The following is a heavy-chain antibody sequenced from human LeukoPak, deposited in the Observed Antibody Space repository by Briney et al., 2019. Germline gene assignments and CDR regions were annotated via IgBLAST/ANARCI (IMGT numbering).Heavy chain of an antibody. J-gene: IGHJ5*02. CDR1: GFTFSSYW. Sequence: PGGSLRLSCAASGFTFSSYWMTWVRQAPGKGLEWVANIKEDGSGKYYVDSVKGRFTISRDNAKNSLYLQMNSLRAEDTAVYYCARDLAVYDFWSGYYRDPWGQGTLVTVSS. CDR2: IKEDGSGK. D-gene: IGHD3-3*01. V-gene: IGHV3-7*01. CDR3: ARDLAVYDFWSGYYRDP.